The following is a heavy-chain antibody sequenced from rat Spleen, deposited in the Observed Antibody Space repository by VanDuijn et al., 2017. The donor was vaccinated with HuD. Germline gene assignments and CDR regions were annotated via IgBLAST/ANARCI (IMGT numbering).Heavy chain of an antibody. CDR1: GFPFSNYD. CDR3: ARRGYTTDYYGIWFAY. J-gene: IGHJ3*01. V-gene: IGHV5-25*01. CDR2: ISTTGRNT. Sequence: EVQLVASGGVLVQPGRSLKLSYAASGFPFSNYDMAWVRQAPTKGLEWIASISTTGRNTYYRDSVKGRFTVSRDNAKSTLYLQMDSLRSEDTATYYCARRGYTTDYYGIWFAYWGQGTLVTVSS. D-gene: IGHD1-6*01.